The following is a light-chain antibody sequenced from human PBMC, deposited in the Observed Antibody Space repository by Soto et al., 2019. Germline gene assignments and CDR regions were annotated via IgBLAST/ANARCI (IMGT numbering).Light chain of an antibody. CDR3: QLWDSSSDHVV. Sequence: SYELTQPPSVSVAPGKTARITCGGNNIGSKSVHWYQQKPGQAPVLAIYYDSDRPSGIPERFSGSNSGNTATLTTSRVEAGDEADYYCQLWDSSSDHVVFGGGTKLTVL. CDR1: NIGSKS. V-gene: IGLV3-21*04. CDR2: YDS. J-gene: IGLJ2*01.